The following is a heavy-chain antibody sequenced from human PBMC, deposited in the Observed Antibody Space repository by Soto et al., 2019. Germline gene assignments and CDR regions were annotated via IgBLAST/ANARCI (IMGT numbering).Heavy chain of an antibody. CDR1: GFTFSSYG. CDR3: AKEGGLSGGYYISSSYYFVY. J-gene: IGHJ4*02. CDR2: ISYDGSNT. V-gene: IGHV3-30*18. D-gene: IGHD1-26*01. Sequence: QVQLVESGGGVVQPGRSLRLSCVASGFTFSSYGMHWVRQAPGKGLEWVAIISYDGSNTYYADSVKGRFTISRDNSKNXXYXXMDSLRAEDTSVYYCAKEGGLSGGYYISSSYYFVYWGQGTLVTVSS.